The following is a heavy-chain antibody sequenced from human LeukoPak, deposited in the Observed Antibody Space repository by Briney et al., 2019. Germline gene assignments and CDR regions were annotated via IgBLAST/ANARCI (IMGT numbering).Heavy chain of an antibody. Sequence: PGGSLRLSCAASGFTFRSCWMSWVRQAPGKGLEWLANIKQDGSEKYYVDSVKGRFTISRDNAKNSLFLQMNSLRAEDTAVYYCARAIRYFDWLLPTADYWGQGTLVTVSS. CDR1: GFTFRSCW. CDR3: ARAIRYFDWLLPTADY. V-gene: IGHV3-7*01. J-gene: IGHJ4*02. D-gene: IGHD3-9*01. CDR2: IKQDGSEK.